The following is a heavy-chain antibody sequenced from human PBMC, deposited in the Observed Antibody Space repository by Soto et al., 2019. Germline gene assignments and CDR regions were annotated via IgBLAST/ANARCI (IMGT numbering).Heavy chain of an antibody. D-gene: IGHD3-3*01. V-gene: IGHV2-5*02. CDR2: IYWDDDK. CDR3: AYRVLRTVFGLVTTTAIYFDF. Sequence: QITLNESGPTQVKPRQTLTLTCTFSGFSLTTSGVGVGWIRQSPGKAPEWLALIYWDDDKRYSPSLKSRLTITKDTSKNQVVLTMDDLDPADTATYYCAYRVLRTVFGLVTTTAIYFDFWGQGPPVAVSS. CDR1: GFSLTTSGVG. J-gene: IGHJ4*02.